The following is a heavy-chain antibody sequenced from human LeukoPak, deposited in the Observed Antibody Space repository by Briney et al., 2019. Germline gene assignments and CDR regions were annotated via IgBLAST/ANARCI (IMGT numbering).Heavy chain of an antibody. Sequence: GGSLRLSCAASGFTFSSYWMHWVRQVPGKWLVWVSRIHSDGSTTTYADPVRGRFTISRDNAKNTLYLQMNSLRAEDTAVYYCARDFTSGRFDPWGQGTLVTVSS. D-gene: IGHD3-16*01. CDR1: GFTFSSYW. CDR3: ARDFTSGRFDP. J-gene: IGHJ5*02. CDR2: IHSDGSTT. V-gene: IGHV3-74*01.